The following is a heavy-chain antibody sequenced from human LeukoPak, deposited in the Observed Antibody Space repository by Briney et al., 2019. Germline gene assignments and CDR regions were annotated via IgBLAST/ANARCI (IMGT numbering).Heavy chain of an antibody. V-gene: IGHV4-39*07. CDR1: GGSISSSSYY. CDR3: ARLTYDFWIRHYYMDV. CDR2: IYYSGST. J-gene: IGHJ6*03. Sequence: SETLSLTCTVSGGSISSSSYYWGWIRQPPGKGLEWIGSIYYSGSTYYNPSLKSRVTISVDTSKNQFSLKLSSVTAADTAVYYCARLTYDFWIRHYYMDVWGKGTTVTVSS. D-gene: IGHD3-3*01.